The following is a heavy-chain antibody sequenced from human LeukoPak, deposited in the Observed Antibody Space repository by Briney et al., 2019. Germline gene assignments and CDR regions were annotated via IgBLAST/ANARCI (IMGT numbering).Heavy chain of an antibody. CDR2: IYYTGTT. CDR3: ASKSTDHGELRFDY. D-gene: IGHD4-17*01. J-gene: IGHJ4*02. CDR1: GGSISSYY. V-gene: IGHV4-59*01. Sequence: PSETLSLTCTVSGGSISSYYWSWIRQPPGKGLEWIGYIYYTGTTNYNPSLESRVTISVDTSKNQFSLKVSSVTAADTGVYYCASKSTDHGELRFDYWGQGTLVTVSS.